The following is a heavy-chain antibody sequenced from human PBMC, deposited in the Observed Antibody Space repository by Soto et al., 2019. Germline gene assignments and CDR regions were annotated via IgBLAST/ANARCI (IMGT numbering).Heavy chain of an antibody. Sequence: QVQLVQSGAEVKKPGASVKVSCKASGYTFTSYGISWVRQAPGQGLEWMGWISAYNGNTNYAQKLQGRVTMTTDTSTSTAYMELRSLRSDDTAVYYCAREGRVGIVVVSYYYYGMDVWGQGTTVNVSS. CDR2: ISAYNGNT. D-gene: IGHD3-22*01. J-gene: IGHJ6*02. CDR1: GYTFTSYG. V-gene: IGHV1-18*01. CDR3: AREGRVGIVVVSYYYYGMDV.